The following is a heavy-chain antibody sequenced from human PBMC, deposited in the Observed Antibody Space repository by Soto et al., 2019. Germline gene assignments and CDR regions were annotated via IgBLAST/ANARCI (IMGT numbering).Heavy chain of an antibody. J-gene: IGHJ4*02. D-gene: IGHD3-9*01. CDR3: ARTPGRYFDWLPSSYLDY. CDR1: GYIFTSYW. V-gene: IGHV5-51*03. CDR2: IYPGDSDT. Sequence: EVQLVPSGAEVKKPGESLKISCKGSGYIFTSYWIGWVRPMPGKGLEWMGIIYPGDSDTRYSPSFQGQVTISADKSISTADLQWSSLKASDTAMYYCARTPGRYFDWLPSSYLDYWGQGTLVTVSS.